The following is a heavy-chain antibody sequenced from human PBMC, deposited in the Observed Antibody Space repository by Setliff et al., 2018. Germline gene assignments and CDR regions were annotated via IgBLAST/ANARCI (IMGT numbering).Heavy chain of an antibody. CDR2: INPSGST. D-gene: IGHD1-7*01. J-gene: IGHJ4*02. CDR1: GGSFSGYY. V-gene: IGHV4-34*01. Sequence: PSETLSLTCAVYGGSFSGYYWSWIRQPPGKGLEWIGEINPSGSTNYNPSLKSRVTISVDTFKNQFSLKLSSVTAADTAVYYCARGPNWNYEGAWDYWGQGTLVTVSS. CDR3: ARGPNWNYEGAWDY.